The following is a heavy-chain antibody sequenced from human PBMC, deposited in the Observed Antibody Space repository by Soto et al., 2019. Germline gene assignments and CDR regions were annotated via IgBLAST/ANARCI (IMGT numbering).Heavy chain of an antibody. CDR2: ISYDGSNK. D-gene: IGHD6-19*01. CDR1: GFTFSSYA. CDR3: ARVGQWLT. V-gene: IGHV3-30-3*01. Sequence: QVQLVESGGGVVQPGRSLRLSCAASGFTFSSYAMHWVRQAPGKGLEWVAVISYDGSNKYYADSVEGRFTISRDNSKNTLYLQMNSLRAEDTAVYYCARVGQWLTWGQGTLVTVSS. J-gene: IGHJ5*02.